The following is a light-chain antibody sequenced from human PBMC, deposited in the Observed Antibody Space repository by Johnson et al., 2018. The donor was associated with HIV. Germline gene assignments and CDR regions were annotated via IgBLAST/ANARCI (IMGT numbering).Light chain of an antibody. CDR2: ENN. V-gene: IGLV1-51*01. J-gene: IGLJ1*01. CDR3: GTCDSSLSEYV. Sequence: QSVLTQPPSVSAAPGQTVTISCSGSSSNVGSSFVSLYRQVPGTAPKLLIYENNKRPSGIPGRFSGSKSGTSATLAITGLQTGDEADYYCGTCDSSLSEYVFGTATKVTVL. CDR1: SSNVGSSF.